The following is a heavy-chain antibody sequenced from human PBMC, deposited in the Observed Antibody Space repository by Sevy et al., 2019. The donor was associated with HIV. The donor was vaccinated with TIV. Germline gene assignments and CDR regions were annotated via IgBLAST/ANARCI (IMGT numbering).Heavy chain of an antibody. D-gene: IGHD6-13*01. V-gene: IGHV3-30*18. CDR1: GFTFSSYG. Sequence: GGSLRLSCAASGFTFSSYGMHWVRQAPGKGLEWVAVISYDGSNKYYADSVKGRFTISRDNSKNTLYLQMNSLRAEDTAVYYCAKDRTYGSSWGGESYYYYGMDVWGQGTTVTVSS. CDR2: ISYDGSNK. J-gene: IGHJ6*02. CDR3: AKDRTYGSSWGGESYYYYGMDV.